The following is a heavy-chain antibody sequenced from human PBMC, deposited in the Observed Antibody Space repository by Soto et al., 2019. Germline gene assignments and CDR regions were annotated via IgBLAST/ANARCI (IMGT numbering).Heavy chain of an antibody. CDR2: INHSGST. Sequence: LSLTCAVYGGSFSGYYWSWIRQPPGKGLEWIGEINHSGSTNYNPSLKSRVTISVDTSKNQFSLKLSSVTAADTAVYYCARTDYVWGSYRYYYYYGMDVWGQGTTVTVSS. CDR1: GGSFSGYY. V-gene: IGHV4-34*01. CDR3: ARTDYVWGSYRYYYYYGMDV. J-gene: IGHJ6*02. D-gene: IGHD3-16*02.